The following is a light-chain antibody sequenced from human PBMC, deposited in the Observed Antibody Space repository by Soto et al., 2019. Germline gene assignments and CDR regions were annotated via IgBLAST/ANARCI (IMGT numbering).Light chain of an antibody. Sequence: EIVLTQSPDTLSLSPGERATISCRASQSIGNNYLAWYQQKPGQAPRLLIYDASSRATGIPDRFTGSGSGADFALTISRLDPEDFAVYYCQQCAYSPRTFGQGTKVEVK. V-gene: IGKV3-20*01. CDR1: QSIGNNY. CDR2: DAS. J-gene: IGKJ1*01. CDR3: QQCAYSPRT.